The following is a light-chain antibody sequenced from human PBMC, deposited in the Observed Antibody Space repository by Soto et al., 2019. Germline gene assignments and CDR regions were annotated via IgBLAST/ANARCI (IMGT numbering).Light chain of an antibody. CDR2: AAS. J-gene: IGKJ3*01. CDR1: QGISNY. Sequence: DIQMTQSPSSLSASVGDRVTITCRASQGISNYLAWYQQKPGKVPKLLIYAASTLQSGVPSRFSGSGSGTDLTLTISSLQPEDVATYYCQKYNSAPPSTFGPGTKVDIK. V-gene: IGKV1-27*01. CDR3: QKYNSAPPST.